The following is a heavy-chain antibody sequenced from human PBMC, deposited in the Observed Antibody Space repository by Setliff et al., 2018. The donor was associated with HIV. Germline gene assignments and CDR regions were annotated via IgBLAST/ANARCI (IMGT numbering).Heavy chain of an antibody. CDR1: GYTFSTYG. Sequence: GASVKVSCKASGYTFSTYGLTWVRQAPGQGLEWMGWIRADNGHTDYAQKFQGRVTMTADTSTSTAYMEMRTLRSDDTAEYYCASVQGIDITLARGASAGLDVWGKGTTVTVSS. CDR2: IRADNGHT. V-gene: IGHV1-18*01. D-gene: IGHD3-10*01. CDR3: ASVQGIDITLARGASAGLDV. J-gene: IGHJ6*04.